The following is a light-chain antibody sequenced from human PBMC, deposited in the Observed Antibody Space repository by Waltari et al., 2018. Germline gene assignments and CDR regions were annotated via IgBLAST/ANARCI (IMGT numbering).Light chain of an antibody. CDR2: DAS. CDR1: QDMSNN. J-gene: IGKJ4*01. V-gene: IGKV1-33*01. CDR3: QQYDILPLT. Sequence: DIQMTQSPSSLSASVGDRVTITCQASQDMSNNLNCFQQKPEKAPKVLIYDASNLETGVPARFSGSGSGTDSTFTIGSLQPEDFATYYCQQYDILPLTFGGGTKVEVK.